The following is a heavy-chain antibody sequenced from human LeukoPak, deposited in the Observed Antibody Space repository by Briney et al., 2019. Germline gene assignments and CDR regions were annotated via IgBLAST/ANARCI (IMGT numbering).Heavy chain of an antibody. J-gene: IGHJ4*02. CDR3: ARGVDYDYVWGSYRYSLDY. D-gene: IGHD3-16*02. CDR2: IYHSGST. CDR1: GGSISSGGYY. Sequence: SQTLSLTCTVSGGSISSGGYYWSWIRQPPGKGLEWIGYIYHSGSTYYNPSLKSRVTISVDRSKNQFSLKLSSVTAADTAVYYCARGVDYDYVWGSYRYSLDYWGQGTLVTVSS. V-gene: IGHV4-30-2*01.